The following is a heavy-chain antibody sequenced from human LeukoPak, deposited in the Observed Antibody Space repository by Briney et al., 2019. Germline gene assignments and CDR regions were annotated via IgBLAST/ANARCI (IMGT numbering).Heavy chain of an antibody. CDR2: IYYTGST. CDR1: GDSLNNFY. V-gene: IGHV4-59*13. D-gene: IGHD3-10*01. J-gene: IGHJ4*02. Sequence: SETLSLTCTVSGDSLNNFYWIWLRHPPGKGLEWIGYIYYTGSTKYSPSLKSRVTMSLDTSKSQFSLQLSSVTAADTAIYYCARAQFGDYFDYWGPGTLVTVSP. CDR3: ARAQFGDYFDY.